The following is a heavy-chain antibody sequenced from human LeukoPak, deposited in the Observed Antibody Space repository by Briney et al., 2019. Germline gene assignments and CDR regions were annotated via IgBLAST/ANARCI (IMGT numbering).Heavy chain of an antibody. D-gene: IGHD5-24*01. Sequence: SETLSLTCTVSGGSISSSSYYWGWIRQPPGKGLEWIGSIYYSGSTYYNPSLKSRVTISVDTSENQFSLKLSSVTAADTAVYYCATSRDGYNYGYYYYMDVWGKGTTVTISS. CDR2: IYYSGST. V-gene: IGHV4-39*01. J-gene: IGHJ6*03. CDR3: ATSRDGYNYGYYYYMDV. CDR1: GGSISSSSYY.